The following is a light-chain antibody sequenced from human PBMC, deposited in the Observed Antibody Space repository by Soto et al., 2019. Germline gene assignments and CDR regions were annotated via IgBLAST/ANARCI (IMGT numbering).Light chain of an antibody. CDR3: SSYTSTSTWV. CDR2: EVT. CDR1: SSDVGGYNY. V-gene: IGLV2-14*01. Sequence: QSALTQPASVSGSPGQSITISCIGTSSDVGGYNYVSWYQQHPDKAPKLMIYEVTNRPPGVSNRFSGSRSGNTASLTISGLQAEDEADYYCSSYTSTSTWVFGGGTKLTVL. J-gene: IGLJ3*02.